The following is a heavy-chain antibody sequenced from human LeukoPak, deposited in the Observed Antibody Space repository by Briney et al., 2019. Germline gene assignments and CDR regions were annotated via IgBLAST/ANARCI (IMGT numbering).Heavy chain of an antibody. V-gene: IGHV4-61*02. CDR2: IYTSGST. J-gene: IGHJ4*02. CDR1: GGSISSGSYY. Sequence: SETLSLTCTVSGGSISSGSYYWSWIRQPAGKGLEWIGRIYTSGSTNYNPSLKSRVTISVDTSKNQFSLKLSSVTAADTAVYYCARQVGQLVTNWGQGTLVTVSS. D-gene: IGHD6-13*01. CDR3: ARQVGQLVTN.